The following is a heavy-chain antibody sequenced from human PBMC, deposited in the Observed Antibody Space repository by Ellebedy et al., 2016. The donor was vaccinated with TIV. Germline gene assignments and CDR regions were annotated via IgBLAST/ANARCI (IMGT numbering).Heavy chain of an antibody. CDR3: ARGRDDY. CDR1: GGSFSGYY. Sequence: GSLRLSXAVYGGSFSGYYWSWIRQPPGKGLEWIGEINHSGSTNYNPSLKSRVTISVDTSKNQFSLKLSSVTAADTAVYYCARGRDDYWGQGTLVTVSS. J-gene: IGHJ4*02. CDR2: INHSGST. V-gene: IGHV4-34*01.